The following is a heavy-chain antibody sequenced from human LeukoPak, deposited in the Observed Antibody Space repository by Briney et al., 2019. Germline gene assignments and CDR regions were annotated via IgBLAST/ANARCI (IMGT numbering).Heavy chain of an antibody. D-gene: IGHD2-15*01. CDR3: TTEGCSGGRCYSVGNMDV. V-gene: IGHV3-15*01. CDR2: IKSKTDGGTT. CDR1: GFTFSNAW. J-gene: IGHJ6*02. Sequence: GGSLRLSCAASGFTFSNAWMSWVRQAPGKGLEWVGRIKSKTDGGTTDYAAPVKGRFTISRDDSKNTLYLQMNSLKTEDTAVYYCTTEGCSGGRCYSVGNMDVWGQGTTVTVSS.